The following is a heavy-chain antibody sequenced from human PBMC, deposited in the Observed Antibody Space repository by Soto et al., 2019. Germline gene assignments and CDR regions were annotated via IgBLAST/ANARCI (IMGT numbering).Heavy chain of an antibody. D-gene: IGHD3-10*01. CDR2: IIPFHGVT. J-gene: IGHJ4*02. V-gene: IGHV1-69*08. Sequence: QVQLVQSGAEVQKPGSSVKVSCKASGGTFSPYTINWVRQAPGQGLEWMGRIIPFHGVTNYAQKFQARVTITEDKSTSTAYMALSGLRFEDTAMYYCTRDWEITVSTWSFGGFWGRGTLVTVSS. CDR3: TRDWEITVSTWSFGGF. CDR1: GGTFSPYT.